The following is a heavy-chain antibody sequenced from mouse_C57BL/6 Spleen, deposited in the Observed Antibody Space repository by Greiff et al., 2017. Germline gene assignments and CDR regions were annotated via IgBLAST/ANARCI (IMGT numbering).Heavy chain of an antibody. CDR1: GYTFTDYN. D-gene: IGHD1-1*01. Sequence: EVKVVESGPELVKPGASVKMSCKASGYTFTDYNMHWVKQSHGKSLEWIGYINPNNGGTSYNQKFKGKATLTVNKSSSTAYMELRSLTSEDSAVYYCAREEDYYNYWGQGTTLTVSS. CDR2: INPNNGGT. CDR3: AREEDYYNY. J-gene: IGHJ2*01. V-gene: IGHV1-22*01.